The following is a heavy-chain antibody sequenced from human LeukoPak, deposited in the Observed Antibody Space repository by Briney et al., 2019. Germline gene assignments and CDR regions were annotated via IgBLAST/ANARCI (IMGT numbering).Heavy chain of an antibody. CDR2: ISYDGSNK. D-gene: IGHD6-6*01. V-gene: IGHV3-30-3*01. CDR3: ARDSIAARQVPFDY. Sequence: GGSLRLSCAASGFTFSSYAMHWVRQAPGKGLEWVAVISYDGSNKYYADSVEGRFTISRDNSKNTLYLQMNSLRAEDTAVYYCARDSIAARQVPFDYWGQGTLVTVSS. J-gene: IGHJ4*02. CDR1: GFTFSSYA.